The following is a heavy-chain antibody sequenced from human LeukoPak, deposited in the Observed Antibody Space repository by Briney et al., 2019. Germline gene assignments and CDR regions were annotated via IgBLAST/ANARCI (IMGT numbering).Heavy chain of an antibody. J-gene: IGHJ4*02. D-gene: IGHD3-22*01. CDR3: AKRGVVIRVILVGFHKEAYYFDS. CDR1: GITLSNYG. CDR2: ISYSDGRT. V-gene: IGHV3-23*01. Sequence: GGSLRLSCAVSGITLSNYGMSWVRQAPGKGLEWVAGISYSDGRTNYADSVKGRFTISRDHPKNTLYLQMNSLRAEDTAVYFCAKRGVVIRVILVGFHKEAYYFDSWGQGALVTVSS.